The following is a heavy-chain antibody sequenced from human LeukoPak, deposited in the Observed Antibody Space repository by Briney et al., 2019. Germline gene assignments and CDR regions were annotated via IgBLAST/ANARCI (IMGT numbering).Heavy chain of an antibody. CDR3: ARGGDIDFDY. CDR2: INPSGGST. D-gene: IGHD5-12*01. Sequence: GASVKVSCKASGYTFTSYYMHWVRQAPGQGLEWMGIINPSGGSTSYAQKFQGRVTMTTDTSTSTAYMELRSLRSDDTAVYYCARGGDIDFDYWGQGTLGTVSS. V-gene: IGHV1-46*01. CDR1: GYTFTSYY. J-gene: IGHJ4*02.